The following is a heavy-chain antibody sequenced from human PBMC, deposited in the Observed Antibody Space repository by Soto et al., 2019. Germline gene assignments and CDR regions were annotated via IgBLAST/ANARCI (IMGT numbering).Heavy chain of an antibody. Sequence: GASVKVSCKASGYTFTSYGISWVRQAPGQGLEWMGWISAYNGNTNYAQKLQGRVTMTTDTSTSTAYMELRSLRSDDTAVYYCTTAPIMITFGGVIVTHIDYWGQGTLVTVS. CDR1: GYTFTSYG. D-gene: IGHD3-16*02. CDR3: TTAPIMITFGGVIVTHIDY. CDR2: ISAYNGNT. V-gene: IGHV1-18*01. J-gene: IGHJ4*02.